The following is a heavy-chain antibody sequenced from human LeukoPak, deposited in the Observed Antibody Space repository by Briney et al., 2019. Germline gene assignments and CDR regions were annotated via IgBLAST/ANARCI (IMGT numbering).Heavy chain of an antibody. CDR1: GGSISSTPYY. Sequence: PSEALSLTCTVSGGSISSTPYYWGWIRQPPGKGLEWIGGIYYSGSTYYNPSLKTRVTISVGTSKNQFSLKLSSVTAADTAVYYCARQFRSGGYGFFDYWGQGTLVTVSS. CDR2: IYYSGST. CDR3: ARQFRSGGYGFFDY. D-gene: IGHD5-12*01. V-gene: IGHV4-39*01. J-gene: IGHJ4*02.